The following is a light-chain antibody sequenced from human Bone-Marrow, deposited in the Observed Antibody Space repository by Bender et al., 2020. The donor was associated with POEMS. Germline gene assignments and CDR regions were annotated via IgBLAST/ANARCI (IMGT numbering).Light chain of an antibody. CDR2: EVT. V-gene: IGLV2-14*01. CDR1: VNDVGAYSY. J-gene: IGLJ1*01. CDR3: SSYTTINTLV. Sequence: QSALTQPASVSGSPGQSITVSCTGTVNDVGAYSYVSWYQQHPGKAPKLMIYEVTSRPSGVSDRFSGSKSGNTASLTISGLQAEDEADYYCSSYTTINTLVFGTGTKVTVL.